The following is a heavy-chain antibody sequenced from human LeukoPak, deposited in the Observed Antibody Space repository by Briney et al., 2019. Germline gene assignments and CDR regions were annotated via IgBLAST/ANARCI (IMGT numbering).Heavy chain of an antibody. CDR2: IYSGGST. J-gene: IGHJ4*02. D-gene: IGHD6-19*01. CDR3: ATRYSGGSY. Sequence: GGSLRLSCAASGFTFSSYSMNWVRQAPGKGLEWVSVIYSGGSTYYADSVKGRFTISRDNSKNTLDLQMNTLRAEDTAVYYCATRYSGGSYWGQGTLVTVSS. CDR1: GFTFSSYS. V-gene: IGHV3-53*01.